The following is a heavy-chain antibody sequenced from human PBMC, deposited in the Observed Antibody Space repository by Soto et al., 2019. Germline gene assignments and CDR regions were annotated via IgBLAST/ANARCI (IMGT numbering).Heavy chain of an antibody. CDR3: AGTFGFGEFAYYYYMDV. Sequence: SETLSLTCTVSGGSISSYYWSWIRQPPGKGLEWIGYIYYSGSTNYNPSLKSRVTISVDTSKNQFSLKLSSVTAADTAVYYCAGTFGFGEFAYYYYMDVWGKGTTVTVSS. J-gene: IGHJ6*03. CDR2: IYYSGST. D-gene: IGHD3-10*01. V-gene: IGHV4-59*08. CDR1: GGSISSYY.